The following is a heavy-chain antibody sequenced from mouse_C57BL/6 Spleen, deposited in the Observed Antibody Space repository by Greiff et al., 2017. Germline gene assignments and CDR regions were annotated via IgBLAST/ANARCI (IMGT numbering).Heavy chain of an antibody. Sequence: VQLQQPGAELVKPGASVKVSCKASGYTFTSYWMHWVKQRPGQGLEWIGRIHPSASDTNYNQKFKGKATLTVDKSSSTAYMQQISLTSEDSAVYYCVVPGVWNYWGQGTTLTVSS. CDR1: GYTFTSYW. CDR2: IHPSASDT. CDR3: VVPGVWNY. V-gene: IGHV1-74*01. J-gene: IGHJ2*01. D-gene: IGHD6-1*01.